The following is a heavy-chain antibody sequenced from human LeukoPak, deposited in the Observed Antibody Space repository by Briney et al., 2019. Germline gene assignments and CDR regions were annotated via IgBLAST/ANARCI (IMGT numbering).Heavy chain of an antibody. CDR2: INPSGNT. D-gene: IGHD6-19*01. CDR3: ARGGEQWLVEGAFDF. J-gene: IGHJ3*01. V-gene: IGHV4-4*07. Sequence: SETLSLTCTVSAGSISSYYWSCIRQSAGKGLGWIGHINPSGNTNYNPSLKGRVTMSIDTSKNQFSLKLNSVTAADTAVYYCARGGEQWLVEGAFDFWGQGTMVTVSS. CDR1: AGSISSYY.